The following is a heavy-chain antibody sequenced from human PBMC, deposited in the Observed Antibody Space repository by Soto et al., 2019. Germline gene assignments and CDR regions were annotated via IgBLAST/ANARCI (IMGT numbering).Heavy chain of an antibody. CDR1: GGSVSSGSYY. CDR3: ARERAVAGRNWFDT. CDR2: IYYSGST. V-gene: IGHV4-61*01. J-gene: IGHJ5*02. D-gene: IGHD6-19*01. Sequence: SETLSLTCTVSGGSVSSGSYYWSWIRQPPGKGLEWIGYIYYSGSTNYNPSLKSRVTISVDTSKNQFSLKLSSVTAADTAVYYCARERAVAGRNWFDTWGQGTLVTVS.